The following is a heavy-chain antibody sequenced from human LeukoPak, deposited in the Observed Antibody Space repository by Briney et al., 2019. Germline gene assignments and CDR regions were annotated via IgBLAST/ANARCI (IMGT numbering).Heavy chain of an antibody. CDR2: ISGSGGST. CDR3: AKDPHIVVVTAIPGDWFDP. V-gene: IGHV3-23*01. J-gene: IGHJ5*02. Sequence: GGSLRLSCAASGFTFSSYVMSWVRQAPGKGLEWVSAISGSGGSTYYADSVKGRFTISRDNSKNTLYLQMNSLRAEDTAVYYCAKDPHIVVVTAIPGDWFDPWGQGTLVTVSS. D-gene: IGHD2-21*02. CDR1: GFTFSSYV.